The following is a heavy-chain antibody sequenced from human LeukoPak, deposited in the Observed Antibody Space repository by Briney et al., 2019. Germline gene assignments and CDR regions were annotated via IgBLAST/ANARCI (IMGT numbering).Heavy chain of an antibody. CDR2: ISSSSSTI. V-gene: IGHV3-48*01. D-gene: IGHD5-12*01. CDR1: GFTFSSYS. J-gene: IGHJ4*02. Sequence: PGGSLRLSCAASGFTFSSYSMNWVRQAPGKGLEWVSYISSSSSTIYYADSVKGRFTISRDNSKNTLYLQMNSLRAEDTAVYYCAKRLGRSDYWGQGTLVTVSS. CDR3: AKRLGRSDY.